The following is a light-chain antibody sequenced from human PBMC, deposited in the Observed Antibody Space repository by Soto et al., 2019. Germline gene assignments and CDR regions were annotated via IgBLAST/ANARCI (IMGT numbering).Light chain of an antibody. CDR1: QSVSSSY. CDR3: QQYGTSPRT. V-gene: IGKV3-20*01. J-gene: IGKJ1*01. Sequence: IVLPQTTGALSFSPGERATLSCRACQSVSSSYLAWYQQKPGQAPRLLIYCASSRATGIPDRFSGSGSGTDFSLTISRLEPEDFAVYYCQQYGTSPRTFGQGTKLEIK. CDR2: CAS.